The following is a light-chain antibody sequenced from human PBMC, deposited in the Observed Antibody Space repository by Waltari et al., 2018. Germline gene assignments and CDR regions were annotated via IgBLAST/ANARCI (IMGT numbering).Light chain of an antibody. CDR1: SNDVAGYNY. Sequence: QSALTQPPSASGSPGQSVTISCTGTSNDVAGYNYVSWYQQYPGKVPKLLIYEVNKRPSGVPDPFSGSKSGNTASLTVSGLQAEDEATYYCTSYAGINNLVFGTGTKVTVL. J-gene: IGLJ1*01. CDR2: EVN. CDR3: TSYAGINNLV. V-gene: IGLV2-8*01.